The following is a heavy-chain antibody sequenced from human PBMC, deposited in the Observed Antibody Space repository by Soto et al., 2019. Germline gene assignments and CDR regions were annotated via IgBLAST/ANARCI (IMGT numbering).Heavy chain of an antibody. D-gene: IGHD2-15*01. CDR1: GFTFTSSA. Sequence: ASVKVSCKASGFTFTSSAMQWVRQARGQRLEWIGWIVVGSGNTNYAKKFQERVTITRDMSTSTAYMELSSLRSEDKAVYYCAAYCSGGSCYSGAFDIWGQGTMVTVSS. CDR3: AAYCSGGSCYSGAFDI. V-gene: IGHV1-58*02. J-gene: IGHJ3*02. CDR2: IVVGSGNT.